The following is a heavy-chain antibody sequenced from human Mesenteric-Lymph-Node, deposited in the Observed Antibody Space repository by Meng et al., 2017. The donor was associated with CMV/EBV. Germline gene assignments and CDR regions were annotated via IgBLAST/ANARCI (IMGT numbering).Heavy chain of an antibody. D-gene: IGHD5-24*01. V-gene: IGHV3-21*01. CDR3: ARDRRHGYTDYYYYGMDV. CDR2: ISSSSSYI. CDR1: GFTFSSYS. Sequence: GESLKISCAASGFTFSSYSMNWVRQAPGKGLEWVSSISSSSSYIYYADPVKGRFTISRDNAKNSLYLQMNSLRAEDTAVYYCARDRRHGYTDYYYYGMDVWGQGTTVTVSS. J-gene: IGHJ6*02.